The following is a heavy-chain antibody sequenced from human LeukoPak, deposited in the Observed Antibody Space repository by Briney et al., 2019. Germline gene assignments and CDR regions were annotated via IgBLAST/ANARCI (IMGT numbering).Heavy chain of an antibody. D-gene: IGHD1-14*01. CDR1: GGTFSSYA. CDR2: IIPILGIA. J-gene: IGHJ4*02. CDR3: ARDTTALNGWGY. V-gene: IGHV1-69*04. Sequence: SVKVSCKASGGTFSSYAISWVRQAPGQGLEWMGRIIPILGIANYAQKFQGRVTITADKSTSTAYMELSSLRSEDTAVYYCARDTTALNGWGYWGQGTLVTVSS.